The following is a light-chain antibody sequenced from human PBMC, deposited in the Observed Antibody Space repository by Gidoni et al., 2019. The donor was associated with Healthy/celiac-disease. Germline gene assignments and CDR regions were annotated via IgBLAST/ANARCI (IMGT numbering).Light chain of an antibody. Sequence: QLVLTQSPSASASPGASVKLTCTLSSGHSSYAIAWHQQQPEKGPRYLMTLNSDGSHSKGDGIPDRFSGSSSGAERYLTIASLQSEDEADYYCQTWGTGMGVFGGGTKLTVL. CDR1: SGHSSYA. J-gene: IGLJ3*02. CDR3: QTWGTGMGV. CDR2: LNSDGSH. V-gene: IGLV4-69*01.